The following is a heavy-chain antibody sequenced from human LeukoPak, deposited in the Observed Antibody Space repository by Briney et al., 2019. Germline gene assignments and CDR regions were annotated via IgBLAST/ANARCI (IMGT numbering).Heavy chain of an antibody. CDR1: GGSVSSGSYY. J-gene: IGHJ4*02. CDR2: IYYSGST. Sequence: SSETLSFTCTVSGGSVSSGSYYWSWIRQPPGKGLEWIGYIYYSGSTNYNPSLKSRVTISVDTSKNQFPLKLSSVTAADTAVYYCARVESYKYYFDYWGQGTLVTVSS. V-gene: IGHV4-61*01. CDR3: ARVESYKYYFDY. D-gene: IGHD3-10*01.